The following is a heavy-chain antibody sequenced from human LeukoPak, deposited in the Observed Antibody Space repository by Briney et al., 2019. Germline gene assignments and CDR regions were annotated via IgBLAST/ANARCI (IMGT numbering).Heavy chain of an antibody. V-gene: IGHV4-4*09. Sequence: SETLSLTCTVSGASIFSDYWSWIRQPPGRRPEWIGYIYPSGTTKYNPSLQSRVTISIDTSKNQFSLKLTSMTAADTAVYFCSRLLPSRPDFYFDYWGQGALVTVSS. J-gene: IGHJ4*02. CDR1: GASIFSDY. CDR3: SRLLPSRPDFYFDY. CDR2: IYPSGTT. D-gene: IGHD6-6*01.